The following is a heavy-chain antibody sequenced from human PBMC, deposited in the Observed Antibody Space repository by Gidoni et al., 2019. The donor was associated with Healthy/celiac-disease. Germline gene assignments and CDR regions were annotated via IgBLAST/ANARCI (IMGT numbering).Heavy chain of an antibody. CDR3: ARERDGGNSFWYFDL. Sequence: QVQLQESGPGLLTPSQSLSLTCTVSGGSISRGGYYWSWIRQHPGKGLEWIGYIYYSGSTYYNPSLKSRVTISVDTSKNQFSRKLSSVTAADTAVYYCARERDGGNSFWYFDLWGRGTLVTVSS. CDR1: GGSISRGGYY. CDR2: IYYSGST. D-gene: IGHD2-21*02. J-gene: IGHJ2*01. V-gene: IGHV4-31*03.